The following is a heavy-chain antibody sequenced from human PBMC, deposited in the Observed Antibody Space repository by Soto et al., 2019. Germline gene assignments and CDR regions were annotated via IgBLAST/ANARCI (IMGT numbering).Heavy chain of an antibody. Sequence: EASVKVSCKASGGTFSSSTISWVRHAPGQGLEWMGRIIPILGIANYAQKFQGRVTITADKSTSTAYMELSSLRSEDTAVYYCASLGIAAAGPNYYYMDVWGKGTTVTVSS. CDR2: IIPILGIA. CDR1: GGTFSSST. CDR3: ASLGIAAAGPNYYYMDV. D-gene: IGHD6-13*01. V-gene: IGHV1-69*02. J-gene: IGHJ6*03.